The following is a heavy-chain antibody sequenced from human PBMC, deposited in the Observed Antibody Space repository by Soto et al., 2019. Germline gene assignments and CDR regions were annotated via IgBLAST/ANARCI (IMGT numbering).Heavy chain of an antibody. CDR3: AREEIVVVVAANQSFDI. V-gene: IGHV3-7*01. J-gene: IGHJ3*02. D-gene: IGHD2-15*01. CDR1: GFTFSSYW. CDR2: IKQDGSEK. Sequence: AGGSLRLSCAASGFTFSSYWMSWVRQAPGKGLEWVANIKQDGSEKYYVDSVKGRFTISRDNAKNSLYLQMNSLRAEDTAVYYCAREEIVVVVAANQSFDIWGQGTMVTVSS.